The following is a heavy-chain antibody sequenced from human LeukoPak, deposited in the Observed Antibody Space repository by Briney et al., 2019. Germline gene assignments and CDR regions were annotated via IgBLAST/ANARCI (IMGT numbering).Heavy chain of an antibody. Sequence: SETLSLTCTVSGGSISSSSYYWGWIRQPPGKGLEWIGSTYYSGSTYHNPSLKSRVTISVDTSKNQFSLKLSSVTAADTAVYYCARIRSGGGGSCYYFDYWGQGTLVTVSS. J-gene: IGHJ4*02. V-gene: IGHV4-39*01. CDR1: GGSISSSSYY. D-gene: IGHD2-15*01. CDR3: ARIRSGGGGSCYYFDY. CDR2: TYYSGST.